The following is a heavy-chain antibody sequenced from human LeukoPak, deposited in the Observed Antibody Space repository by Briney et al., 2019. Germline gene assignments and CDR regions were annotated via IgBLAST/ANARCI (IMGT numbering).Heavy chain of an antibody. CDR3: AREGPLWVQLWSLHKWFDP. CDR1: GFTFSSYA. D-gene: IGHD5-18*01. Sequence: GGSLRLSCAASGFTFSSYAMHWVRQAPGKGLEWVAVISYDGSNKYYADSVKGRFTISRDNAKNSLYLQMNSLRAEDTAVYYCAREGPLWVQLWSLHKWFDPWGQGTLVTVSS. V-gene: IGHV3-30*04. J-gene: IGHJ5*02. CDR2: ISYDGSNK.